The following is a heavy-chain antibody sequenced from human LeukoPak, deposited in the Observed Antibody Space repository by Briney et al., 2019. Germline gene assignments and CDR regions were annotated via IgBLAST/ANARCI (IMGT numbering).Heavy chain of an antibody. CDR3: AKDREGTTFDN. J-gene: IGHJ4*02. V-gene: IGHV3-30*18. CDR2: ISYDGSNK. D-gene: IGHD1-7*01. Sequence: GGSLRLSCAASGFTFSNHDMHWVRQAPGKGLEWVAVISYDGSNKYYADSVKGRFTISRDNSKNTVYLQMNSLRAEDTAVYYCAKDREGTTFDNWGQGTLVTVSS. CDR1: GFTFSNHD.